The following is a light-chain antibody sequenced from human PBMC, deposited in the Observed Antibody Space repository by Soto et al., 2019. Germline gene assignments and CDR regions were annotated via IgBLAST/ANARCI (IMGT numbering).Light chain of an antibody. J-gene: IGKJ5*01. CDR3: QHYGSSPPIT. V-gene: IGKV3-11*01. CDR2: DAS. Sequence: EIVLTQSPAILSLSPGERATLSCRASQSVGTYLDWYQQKLGQAPRLLIYDASNRATGIPARFSGSGSGTDFTLTISSLEPEDFAVYYCQHYGSSPPITFGQGTRLEIK. CDR1: QSVGTY.